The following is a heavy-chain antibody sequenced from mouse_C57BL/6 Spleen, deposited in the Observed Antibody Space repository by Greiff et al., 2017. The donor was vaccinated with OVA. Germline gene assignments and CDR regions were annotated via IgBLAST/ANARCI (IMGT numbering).Heavy chain of an antibody. CDR3: ARSGTTVVARYFDV. J-gene: IGHJ1*03. CDR1: GYSFTDYN. CDR2: INPNYGTT. D-gene: IGHD1-1*01. Sequence: SGPELVKPGASVKISCKASGYSFTDYNMNWVKQSNGKSLEWIGVINPNYGTTSYNQKFKGKATLTVDQSSSTAYMQLNSLTSEDAAVYYCARSGTTVVARYFDVWGTGTTVTVSS. V-gene: IGHV1-39*01.